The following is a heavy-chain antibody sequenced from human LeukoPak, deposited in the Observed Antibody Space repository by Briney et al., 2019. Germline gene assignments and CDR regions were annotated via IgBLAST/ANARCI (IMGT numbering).Heavy chain of an antibody. CDR3: ARDLSLRLGELSSLTLDY. J-gene: IGHJ4*02. Sequence: PSETLSLTCTVSGGSITSGRYYWSWSRQPAGKGLEWIGRIYTSGSTNYNPSLKSRVTISVDTSKNQFSLKLSSVTAADTAVYYCARDLSLRLGELSSLTLDYWGQGTLVTVSS. D-gene: IGHD3-16*02. CDR1: GGSITSGRYY. V-gene: IGHV4-61*02. CDR2: IYTSGST.